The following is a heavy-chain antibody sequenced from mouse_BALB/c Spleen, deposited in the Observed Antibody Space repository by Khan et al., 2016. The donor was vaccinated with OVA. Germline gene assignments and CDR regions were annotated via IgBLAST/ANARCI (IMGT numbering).Heavy chain of an antibody. D-gene: IGHD2-4*01. Sequence: EVQLQESGPGLVKPSQSLSLTCTVTGYSITNDYAWNWIRQFPGNKLEWMGYISSTGSTRYNPSLKSRISITRDTSKNQFFLQLRSVTSEDTATYYCARSLYYNYGYALDYWGRGTSVTGSS. V-gene: IGHV3-2*02. CDR3: ARSLYYNYGYALDY. CDR2: ISSTGST. J-gene: IGHJ4*01. CDR1: GYSITNDYA.